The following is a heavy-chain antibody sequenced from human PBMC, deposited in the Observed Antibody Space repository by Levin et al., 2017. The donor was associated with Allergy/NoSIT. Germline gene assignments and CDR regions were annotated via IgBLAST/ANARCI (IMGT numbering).Heavy chain of an antibody. CDR1: GGSMNNYF. D-gene: IGHD6-19*01. J-gene: IGHJ4*02. CDR2: IHSSGTT. CDR3: ARHRAGSGWLGFDY. V-gene: IGHV4-59*08. Sequence: PGGSLRLSCTVSGGSMNNYFWSWVRQPPGKGLEWIGYIHSSGTTKYHSSLTGRATISADMSKNEFFLFLTSVTAADTAVYFCARHRAGSGWLGFDYWGQGTLVPISS.